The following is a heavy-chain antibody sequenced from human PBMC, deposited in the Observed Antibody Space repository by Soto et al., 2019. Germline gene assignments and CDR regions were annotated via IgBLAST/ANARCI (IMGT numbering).Heavy chain of an antibody. D-gene: IGHD6-13*01. CDR3: AREVRAGYSSSWDPFDY. Sequence: SETLPLTCTVCGGPITSYYWSWIRQHTGKGLEWIGRIYTSGGTNYNPSLKSRVTMSVDTYKNQFSLKLSSVTAADTAVYYCAREVRAGYSSSWDPFDYWGQETLVTVSS. J-gene: IGHJ4*02. CDR2: IYTSGGT. CDR1: GGPITSYY. V-gene: IGHV4-4*07.